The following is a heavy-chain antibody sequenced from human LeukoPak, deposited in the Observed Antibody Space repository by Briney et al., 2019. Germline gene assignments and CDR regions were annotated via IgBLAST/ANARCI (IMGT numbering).Heavy chain of an antibody. J-gene: IGHJ5*02. D-gene: IGHD3-3*01. CDR3: ALDLTPFYDFWSSYYGT. V-gene: IGHV4-34*01. CDR1: GGSFSAYY. CDR2: INHSGSA. Sequence: SETLSLTCALSGGSFSAYYWSWIRQTPGKGLEWIGEINHSGSANYNPSLRSRVAISVDTSKNQFSLEMSSVTAADTAAYYCALDLTPFYDFWSSYYGTWGQGTLVTVSS.